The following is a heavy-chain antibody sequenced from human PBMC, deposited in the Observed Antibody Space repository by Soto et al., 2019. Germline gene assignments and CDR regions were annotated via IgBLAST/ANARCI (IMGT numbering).Heavy chain of an antibody. V-gene: IGHV1-18*01. J-gene: IGHJ5*02. CDR1: GYTFTSYG. Sequence: GASVKVSCKASGYTFTSYGISWVRQAPGQGLEWMGWISAYNGNTNYAQKLQGRVTMTTDTSTSTACMELRSLRSDDTAVYYCARDNLAAGTEYNWFDPWGQGTLVTVSS. CDR3: ARDNLAAGTEYNWFDP. D-gene: IGHD6-13*01. CDR2: ISAYNGNT.